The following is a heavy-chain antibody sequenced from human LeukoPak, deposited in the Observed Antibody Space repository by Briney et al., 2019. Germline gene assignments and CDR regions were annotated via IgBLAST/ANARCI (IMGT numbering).Heavy chain of an antibody. CDR2: MYSGGDT. D-gene: IGHD6-13*01. V-gene: IGHV3-53*01. Sequence: PGGSLGLSCAASGFTVSDNYMSWVRQAPGKGLEWVSVMYSGGDTYYADSVEGRFTLSRDISKNTLYLQMNGLRTEDTAMYYCARDAPQVPAAGVLASWGQGTLVTVSS. CDR1: GFTVSDNY. J-gene: IGHJ5*02. CDR3: ARDAPQVPAAGVLAS.